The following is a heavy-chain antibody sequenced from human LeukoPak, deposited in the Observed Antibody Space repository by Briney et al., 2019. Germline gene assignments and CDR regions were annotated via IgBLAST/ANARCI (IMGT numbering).Heavy chain of an antibody. D-gene: IGHD2-21*02. CDR2: ISSSSSYI. J-gene: IGHJ3*02. Sequence: GGSLRLSCAASGFTFSSYSMNWVRQAPGKGLEWVSSISSSSSYIYYADSVKGRFTISRDNAKTSLYLQMNSLRAEDTAVYYCARDLAYCGGDCYSPDAFDIWGQGTMVTVSS. CDR3: ARDLAYCGGDCYSPDAFDI. V-gene: IGHV3-21*01. CDR1: GFTFSSYS.